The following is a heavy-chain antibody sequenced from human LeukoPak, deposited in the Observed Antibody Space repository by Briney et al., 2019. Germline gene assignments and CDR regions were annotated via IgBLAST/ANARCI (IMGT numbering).Heavy chain of an antibody. CDR3: ARGDAYYFDY. CDR2: IYHSGSI. V-gene: IGHV4-4*02. Sequence: SETLSLTCAVSGGSISSSNWWSWVRQPPGKGLEWIGEIYHSGSINYSPSLKSRVTISVDKSKNHFSLQLSSVTAADTAVCYCARGDAYYFDYWGQGTLVTVSS. J-gene: IGHJ4*02. CDR1: GGSISSSNW.